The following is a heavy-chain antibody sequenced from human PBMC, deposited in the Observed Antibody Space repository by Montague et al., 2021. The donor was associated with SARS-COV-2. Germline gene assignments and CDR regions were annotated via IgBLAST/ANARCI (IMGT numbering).Heavy chain of an antibody. CDR2: ISGSGGST. D-gene: IGHD3-3*01. CDR3: AKDGNGYYDFWSGYYTVQGYYYYYMDV. V-gene: IGHV3-23*01. CDR1: GFTFSSYA. J-gene: IGHJ6*03. Sequence: SLRLSWAASGFTFSSYAMSWVRQAPGKGLEWVSAISGSGGSTYYADSVKGRFTISRDNSKNTLYLQMNSLRAEDTAVYYCAKDGNGYYDFWSGYYTVQGYYYYYMDVWGKGTTVTVSS.